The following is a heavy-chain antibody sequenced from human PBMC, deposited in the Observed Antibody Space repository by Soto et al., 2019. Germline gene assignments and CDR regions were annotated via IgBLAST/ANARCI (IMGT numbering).Heavy chain of an antibody. Sequence: GGSLRLSCAASGFTFSSYGMHWVRQAPGKGLEWVAVISYDGSNKYYADSVKGRFTISRDNSKNTLYLQMNSLRAEDTAVYYCAKDRAPERVSTNGVCTDGYWGQGTLVTVSS. CDR3: AKDRAPERVSTNGVCTDGY. J-gene: IGHJ4*02. CDR2: ISYDGSNK. D-gene: IGHD2-8*01. V-gene: IGHV3-30*18. CDR1: GFTFSSYG.